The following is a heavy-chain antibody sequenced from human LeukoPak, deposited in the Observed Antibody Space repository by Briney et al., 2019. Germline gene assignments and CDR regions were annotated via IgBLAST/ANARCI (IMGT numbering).Heavy chain of an antibody. J-gene: IGHJ6*03. D-gene: IGHD3-3*01. CDR1: GGSFSGYY. Sequence: SETLSLTCAVYGGSFSGYYWNWIRRPPGKGLEWIGEINHRGSTDYSPSLQSRVTMSVDTSKNQFSLKLSSVTAADTAVYYCARENVGVLDPGDHYYYMDVWGMGTAVTVSS. V-gene: IGHV4-34*01. CDR3: ARENVGVLDPGDHYYYMDV. CDR2: INHRGST.